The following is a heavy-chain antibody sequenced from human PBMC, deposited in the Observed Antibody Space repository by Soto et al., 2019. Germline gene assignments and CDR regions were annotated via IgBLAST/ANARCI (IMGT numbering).Heavy chain of an antibody. D-gene: IGHD6-6*01. CDR3: AKDETPIAAMIKKAKVPWSYFDY. V-gene: IGHV3-23*01. CDR1: GFTLYRYS. J-gene: IGHJ4*02. Sequence: AGGCLRLSRAAAGFTLYRYSPSRGRTAPGEGLGWVSAISGSGGSTYYADSVKGRFTISRDNSKNTLYLHMNSLRAEDTAVYYCAKDETPIAAMIKKAKVPWSYFDYWGQGTLVTVSS. CDR2: ISGSGGST.